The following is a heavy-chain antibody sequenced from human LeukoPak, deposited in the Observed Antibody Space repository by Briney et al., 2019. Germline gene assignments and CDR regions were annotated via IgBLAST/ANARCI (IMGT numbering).Heavy chain of an antibody. CDR3: ARYGWGRTWFDP. CDR2: INYSGST. CDR1: AGSISSDNYQ. D-gene: IGHD3-10*01. V-gene: IGHV4-30-4*01. Sequence: KPSQTLSLTCSVSAGSISSDNYQWSWVRQPPGKGLEWIGYINYSGSTYYNPSLKSRVTISVDTSNNQFSLRLSSVTAADTAVYYCARYGWGRTWFDPWGQGTLVTVSS. J-gene: IGHJ5*02.